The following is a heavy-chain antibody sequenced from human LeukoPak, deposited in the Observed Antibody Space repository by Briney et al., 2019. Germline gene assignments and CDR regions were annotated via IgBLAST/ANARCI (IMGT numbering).Heavy chain of an antibody. D-gene: IGHD1-20*01. V-gene: IGHV3-30-3*01. Sequence: PGGSLRLSCAASGFTFSSYAMHWVRQAPGKGLEWVAVISYDGSNKYYADSVKGRFTISRDNSKNTLYLQMNSLRAEDTAVYYCARGITGTPGAFDIWGQGTMVTVSS. J-gene: IGHJ3*02. CDR3: ARGITGTPGAFDI. CDR2: ISYDGSNK. CDR1: GFTFSSYA.